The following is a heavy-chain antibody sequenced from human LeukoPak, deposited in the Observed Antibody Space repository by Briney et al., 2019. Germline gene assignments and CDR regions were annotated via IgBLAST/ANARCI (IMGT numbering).Heavy chain of an antibody. CDR2: NYYSGST. CDR3: ARELGYCSSISCYADKVDY. D-gene: IGHD2-2*01. J-gene: IGHJ4*02. Sequence: SETLSLTCTVSGCSISSSSYYWVWMRPPPGKERVWIVSNYYSGSTYYNPSLKRRATISVDTYKNQFFLKLSSVTAAATDVYYCARELGYCSSISCYADKVDYWGQGTLVTVSS. CDR1: GCSISSSSYY. V-gene: IGHV4-39*02.